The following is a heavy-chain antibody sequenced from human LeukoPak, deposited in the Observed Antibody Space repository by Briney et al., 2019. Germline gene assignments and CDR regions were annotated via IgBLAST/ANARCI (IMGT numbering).Heavy chain of an antibody. CDR2: IYYSGST. Sequence: SETLSLTCTVSGGSISSSSYYWGWIRQPPGKGLEWIGSIYYSGSTYYNPSLKSRVTISVDTSKNQFSLKLSSVTAADTAVYYCITVTPQFDYWGQGTLLTVSS. V-gene: IGHV4-39*07. D-gene: IGHD4-17*01. CDR1: GGSISSSSYY. J-gene: IGHJ4*02. CDR3: ITVTPQFDY.